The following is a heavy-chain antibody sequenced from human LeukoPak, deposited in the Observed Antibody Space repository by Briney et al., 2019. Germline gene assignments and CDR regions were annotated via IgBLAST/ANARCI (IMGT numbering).Heavy chain of an antibody. CDR2: TYYSGST. D-gene: IGHD6-13*01. Sequence: PSRTLSLTCTVSSGSFTSGGYYWSWIRQHPGKGLEWIGYTYYSGSTYYNPSLKSRVTISVDTSKNQFSLKLSSVTAADTAVYYCARGRDSSSWYVHYFDYWGQGTLVTVSS. CDR1: SGSFTSGGYY. J-gene: IGHJ4*02. V-gene: IGHV4-31*03. CDR3: ARGRDSSSWYVHYFDY.